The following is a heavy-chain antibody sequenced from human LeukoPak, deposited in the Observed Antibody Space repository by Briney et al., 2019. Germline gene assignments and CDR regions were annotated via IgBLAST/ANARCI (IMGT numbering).Heavy chain of an antibody. CDR1: GFTFSSYA. D-gene: IGHD3-10*01. J-gene: IGHJ4*02. CDR3: ARVGGH. Sequence: GGSLRLSCAASGFTFSSYAMSWVRQAPGKGLEWVSSISGGGGSTYSAASVKGRFTISRDNSKNTLYLQMNSLRVEDTAVYYCARVGGHWGQGTLVTVSS. V-gene: IGHV3-23*01. CDR2: ISGGGGST.